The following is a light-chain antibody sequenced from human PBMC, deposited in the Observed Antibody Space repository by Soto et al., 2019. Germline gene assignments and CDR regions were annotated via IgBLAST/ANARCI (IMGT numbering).Light chain of an antibody. CDR1: QSVSSY. J-gene: IGKJ2*01. V-gene: IGKV3-11*01. CDR2: DAS. CDR3: QQRSNSPYT. Sequence: EIVLTQSPATLSLSPGERATLSCRASQSVSSYLAWYQQKPGQAPRLLIYDASNRATGIPARFSGSGSGTDFTLTISILEPEDFAVYDCQQRSNSPYTFGQGTKLEIK.